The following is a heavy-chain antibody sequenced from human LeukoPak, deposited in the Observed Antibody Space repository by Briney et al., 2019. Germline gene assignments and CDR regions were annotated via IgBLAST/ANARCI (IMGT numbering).Heavy chain of an antibody. CDR2: IYTSGST. J-gene: IGHJ3*02. D-gene: IGHD3-22*01. Sequence: PSETLSLTCTVSGGSISSYYWSWIRQPAGKGLEWIGRIYTSGSTNYNPSLKSRVTMSVDRSKNQFSLKLSSVTAADTAVYYCASGAGYYDSSGYYFDAFDIWGQGTMVTVSS. CDR1: GGSISSYY. CDR3: ASGAGYYDSSGYYFDAFDI. V-gene: IGHV4-4*07.